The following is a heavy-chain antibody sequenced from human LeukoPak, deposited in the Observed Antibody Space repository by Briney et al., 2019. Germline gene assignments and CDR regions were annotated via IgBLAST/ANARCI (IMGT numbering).Heavy chain of an antibody. CDR2: IYTSGST. D-gene: IGHD1-26*01. J-gene: IGHJ4*02. CDR3: ARVGVGVGATDHFDY. CDR1: GGSISSSSYY. V-gene: IGHV4-39*07. Sequence: SETLSLTCTVSGGSISSSSYYWGWIRQPPGKGLEWIGRIYTSGSTNYNPSLKSRVTMSVDTSKNQFSLKLSSVTAADTAVYYCARVGVGVGATDHFDYWGQGTLVTVSS.